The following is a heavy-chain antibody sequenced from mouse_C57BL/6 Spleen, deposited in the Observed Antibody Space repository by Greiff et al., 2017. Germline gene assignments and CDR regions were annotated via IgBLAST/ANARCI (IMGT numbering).Heavy chain of an antibody. CDR3: ARQGLLYWYFDV. D-gene: IGHD3-1*01. Sequence: EVQLVESGGGLVQPGGSLKLSCAASGFTFSDYYMYWVRQTPEKRLEWVAYISNGGGSTYYPDTVKGRFTISRDNAKNTLDLQMSRLKSEDTAMXYCARQGLLYWYFDVWGTGTTVTVSS. CDR1: GFTFSDYY. V-gene: IGHV5-12*01. CDR2: ISNGGGST. J-gene: IGHJ1*03.